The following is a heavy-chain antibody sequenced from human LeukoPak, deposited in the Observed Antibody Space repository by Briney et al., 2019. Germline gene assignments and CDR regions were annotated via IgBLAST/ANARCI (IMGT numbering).Heavy chain of an antibody. Sequence: GGPLRLSCAASGFTFSSYWMHWIRQAPGKGLVWVSRINSDGSSITYADSVKGRFTISRDNAKNTLYLQMNSLRVEDTAVYYCAREGRVSGYDFDCWGQGTLVTVSS. CDR3: AREGRVSGYDFDC. CDR2: INSDGSSI. D-gene: IGHD5-12*01. J-gene: IGHJ4*02. CDR1: GFTFSSYW. V-gene: IGHV3-74*03.